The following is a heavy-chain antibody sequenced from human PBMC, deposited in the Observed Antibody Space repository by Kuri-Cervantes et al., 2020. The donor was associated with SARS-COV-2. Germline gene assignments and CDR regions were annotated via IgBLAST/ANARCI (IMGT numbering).Heavy chain of an antibody. CDR3: ARVSGSGSNWAWYFDL. J-gene: IGHJ2*01. CDR2: IYNSGST. Sequence: SDTLSLTCAVYGGSFSGYYWSWIRQPPGKGLEWIGYIYNSGSTNYNPSLKGRVTISVDTSKNQFSLKLSSVTAADTAVYHCARVSGSGSNWAWYFDLWGRGTLVTVSS. D-gene: IGHD1-26*01. V-gene: IGHV4-59*01. CDR1: GGSFSGYY.